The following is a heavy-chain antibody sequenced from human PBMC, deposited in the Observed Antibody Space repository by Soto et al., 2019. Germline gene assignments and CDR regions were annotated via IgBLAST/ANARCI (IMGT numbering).Heavy chain of an antibody. CDR3: AIGSTFSGEFEF. Sequence: QVQLGQSGAEVKKPGSSVKVSCKASGCTFSSYAISWVRQAPGQGLEWMGAFVPIVGTADYAQKFQGRVTITADEASNTAYMELRSLRSDDTAVYYCAIGSTFSGEFEFWGQGTLVAVSS. D-gene: IGHD1-26*01. CDR2: FVPIVGTA. J-gene: IGHJ4*02. V-gene: IGHV1-69*01. CDR1: GCTFSSYA.